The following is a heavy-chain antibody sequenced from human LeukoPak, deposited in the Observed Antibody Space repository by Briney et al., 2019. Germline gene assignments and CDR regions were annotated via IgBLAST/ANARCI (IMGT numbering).Heavy chain of an antibody. D-gene: IGHD3-3*01. CDR3: AREWPGGSGGGNNPSGY. CDR2: IIPILGIA. Sequence: GASVKVSCEASGGTFSSYAISWVRQAPGQGLEWMGRIIPILGIANYAQKFQGRVTITADKSTSTAYMELSSLRSEDTAVYYCAREWPGGSGGGNNPSGYWGQGTLVTVSS. CDR1: GGTFSSYA. J-gene: IGHJ4*02. V-gene: IGHV1-69*04.